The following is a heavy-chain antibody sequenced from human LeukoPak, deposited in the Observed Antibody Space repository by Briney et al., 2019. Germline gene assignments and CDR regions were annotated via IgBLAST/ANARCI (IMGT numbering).Heavy chain of an antibody. CDR1: GGSISSSY. CDR2: IYYSGST. CDR3: ARGYYYDSSGYYYYYYYYMDV. J-gene: IGHJ6*03. Sequence: SETLSLTCTVSGGSISSSYWSWIRQPPGKGLEWIGYIYYSGSTNYNPSLNSRVTISVDTSKNQFSLKLSSVTAADTAVYYCARGYYYDSSGYYYYYYYYMDVWGKGTTVTVSS. D-gene: IGHD3-22*01. V-gene: IGHV4-59*01.